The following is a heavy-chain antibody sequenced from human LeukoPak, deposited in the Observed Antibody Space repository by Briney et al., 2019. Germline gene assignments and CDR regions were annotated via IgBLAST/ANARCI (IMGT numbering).Heavy chain of an antibody. Sequence: SVKVSCKASGGTFSSYAISWVRQAPGQGLEWMGRIIPISGIANYAQKFQGRVTITADKSTSTAYMELSSLRSEDTAVYYCAREIQLWLEDFYYYYGMDVWGQGTTVTVSS. CDR2: IIPISGIA. CDR3: AREIQLWLEDFYYYYGMDV. CDR1: GGTFSSYA. V-gene: IGHV1-69*04. D-gene: IGHD5-18*01. J-gene: IGHJ6*02.